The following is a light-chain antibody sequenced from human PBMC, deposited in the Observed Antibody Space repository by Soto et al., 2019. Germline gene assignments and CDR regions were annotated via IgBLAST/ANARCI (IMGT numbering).Light chain of an antibody. J-gene: IGKJ1*01. V-gene: IGKV1-39*01. CDR3: QQSYTTPRT. CDR2: GAS. Sequence: DIQMTHSPSSLSASVGDRVTITCRASQSISSHLNWYQQKAGKAPKLLISGASSLESGVPSRFSGSGSGTDFTLTISSLQPEDFATYYCQQSYTTPRTFRQGTKV. CDR1: QSISSH.